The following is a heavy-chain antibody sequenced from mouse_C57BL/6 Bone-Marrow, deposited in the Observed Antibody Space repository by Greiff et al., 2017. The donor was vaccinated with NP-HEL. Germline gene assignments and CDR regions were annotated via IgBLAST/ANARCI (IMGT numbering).Heavy chain of an antibody. V-gene: IGHV2-2*01. J-gene: IGHJ3*01. D-gene: IGHD2-3*01. CDR2: IWSGGST. CDR3: ARMGGDDGYYVFAY. CDR1: GFSLTSYG. Sequence: QVQLQQSGPGLVQPSQCLSITCTVSGFSLTSYGVHWVRQSPGKGLEWLGVIWSGGSTDYNAAFISRLSISKDNSKSQVFFKMNSLQADDTAIYYCARMGGDDGYYVFAYWGQGTLVTVSA.